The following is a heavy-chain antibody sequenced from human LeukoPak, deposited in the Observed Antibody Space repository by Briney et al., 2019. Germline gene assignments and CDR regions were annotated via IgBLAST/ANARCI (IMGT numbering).Heavy chain of an antibody. Sequence: SETLSLTCAVYGGSFSGYYWSWIRQPPGKGLEWIGEINRSGSTNYNPSLKSRVTISVDTSKNQFSLKLSSVTAADTAVYYCARARDGYNYGFDYWGQGTLVTVSS. CDR1: GGSFSGYY. CDR2: INRSGST. D-gene: IGHD5-24*01. V-gene: IGHV4-34*01. CDR3: ARARDGYNYGFDY. J-gene: IGHJ4*02.